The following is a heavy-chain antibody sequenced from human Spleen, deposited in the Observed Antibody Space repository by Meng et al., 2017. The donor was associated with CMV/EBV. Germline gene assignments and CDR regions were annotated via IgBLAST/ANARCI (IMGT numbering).Heavy chain of an antibody. CDR2: ITASGGST. CDR3: VRRNLLDYYGMDV. J-gene: IGHJ6*02. V-gene: IGHV3-23*01. Sequence: LSLTCAASRFTFSTYAMSWVRQAPGEGLVWLSAITASGGSTYYADSVKGRFTISRDNSKNTLYLQMNSLRGEDTALYFCVRRNLLDYYGMDVWGQGTTVTVSS. CDR1: RFTFSTYA. D-gene: IGHD2-8*02.